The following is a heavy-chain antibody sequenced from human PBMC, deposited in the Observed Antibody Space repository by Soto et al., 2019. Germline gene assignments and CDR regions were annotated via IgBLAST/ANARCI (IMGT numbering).Heavy chain of an antibody. J-gene: IGHJ4*02. CDR2: ISGSGDKT. CDR1: GFAFNDFA. V-gene: IGHV3-23*01. CDR3: AKGASHAPFEK. Sequence: GGLRLSCAASGFAFNDFAMSWVRQAPGKGPEWLSTISGSGDKTFHSDSVKGRFDISRDNSNNKMFLQMNSLRAEDTAIYYCAKGASHAPFEKWGRGTLVTVSS.